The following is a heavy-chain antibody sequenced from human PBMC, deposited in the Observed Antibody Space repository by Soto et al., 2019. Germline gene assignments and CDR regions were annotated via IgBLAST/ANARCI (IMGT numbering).Heavy chain of an antibody. V-gene: IGHV3-30-3*01. CDR2: ISYDGSIE. J-gene: IGHJ4*02. D-gene: IGHD3-9*01. CDR1: GFTFKNYA. Sequence: QVQLVESGGGVVQPGRSLRLSCAASGFTFKNYAMHWVRQAPGKGLEWVAVISYDGSIEFYADSVKGRFTLSRDDLKNTMFLQMGSLRVEDTAVYYCARGLRDFDWMLPFGYWGQGTLVTVSS. CDR3: ARGLRDFDWMLPFGY.